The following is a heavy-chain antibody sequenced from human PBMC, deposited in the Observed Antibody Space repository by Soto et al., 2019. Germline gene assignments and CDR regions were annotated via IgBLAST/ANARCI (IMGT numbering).Heavy chain of an antibody. D-gene: IGHD3-9*01. CDR2: TKGKTDGGTT. J-gene: IGHJ6*02. Sequence: GGSLPLSCAASVFTFSNAWMSWVRQAPGRGLELPRLTKGKTDGGTTDYAAPVKGRFTISRDDSKNTLYLQMNSLKTEDTAVYYCTTDTYVLRYLWGDGGDYYYGMDVWGQGTTVTVSS. CDR3: TTDTYVLRYLWGDGGDYYYGMDV. CDR1: VFTFSNAW. V-gene: IGHV3-15*01.